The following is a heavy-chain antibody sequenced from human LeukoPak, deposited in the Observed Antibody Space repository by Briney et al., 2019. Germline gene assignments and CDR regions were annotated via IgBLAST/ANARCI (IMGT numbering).Heavy chain of an antibody. D-gene: IGHD2-15*01. Sequence: GSSVKVSCKASGGTFSSYAISWVQQAPGQGLEWMGGIIPIFGTANYAQKFQGRVTITADKSTSTAYMELSSLRSKDTAVYYCARASKLGILGYFDYWGQGTLVTVSS. J-gene: IGHJ4*02. CDR3: ARASKLGILGYFDY. CDR2: IIPIFGTA. V-gene: IGHV1-69*06. CDR1: GGTFSSYA.